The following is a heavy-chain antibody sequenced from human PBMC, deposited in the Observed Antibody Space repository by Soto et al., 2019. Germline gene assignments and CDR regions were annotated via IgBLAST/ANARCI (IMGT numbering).Heavy chain of an antibody. D-gene: IGHD3-22*01. CDR1: GGPFSGYY. CDR2: INHSGST. CDR3: ARGIIYHDSSAYFDS. Sequence: SETLSLTCAVYGGPFSGYYWSWIRQSPGTGLEWIGEINHSGSTNYNPSLKSRVTISVDTSKNQFSLKLTPVIAADTAVYYCARGIIYHDSSAYFDSWGQGTLVTVSS. J-gene: IGHJ4*02. V-gene: IGHV4-34*01.